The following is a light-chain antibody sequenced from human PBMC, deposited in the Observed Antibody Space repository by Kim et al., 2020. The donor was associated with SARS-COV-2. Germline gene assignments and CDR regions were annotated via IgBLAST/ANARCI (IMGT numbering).Light chain of an antibody. CDR1: KLGDKY. V-gene: IGLV3-1*01. CDR3: QAWDSSRNVG. CDR2: QDS. J-gene: IGLJ2*01. Sequence: SYELTQPPSVSVSPGQTASITCSGDKLGDKYACWYQQKPGQSPVLVIYQDSKRPSGIPERFSGSNSGNTATLTISGTQAMDEADYYCQAWDSSRNVGFGG.